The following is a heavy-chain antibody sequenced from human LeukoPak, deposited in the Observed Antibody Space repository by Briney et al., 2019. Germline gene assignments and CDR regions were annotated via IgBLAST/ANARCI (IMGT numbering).Heavy chain of an antibody. CDR2: ITGTHYTT. CDR3: TKDPNGDYVGAFDP. J-gene: IGHJ5*02. CDR1: GFTFSSFA. V-gene: IGHV3-23*01. D-gene: IGHD4-17*01. Sequence: GGSLRLSCAASGFTFSSFAMTWVRQAPGKGMGWVSSITGTHYTTYNTDSVKGRFTISRDNSKNTLYLQMNSLRADDTAVYYCTKDPNGDYVGAFDPWGQGTLVTVSS.